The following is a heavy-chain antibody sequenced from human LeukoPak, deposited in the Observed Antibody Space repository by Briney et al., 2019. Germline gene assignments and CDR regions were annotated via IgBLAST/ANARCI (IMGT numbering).Heavy chain of an antibody. V-gene: IGHV1-2*02. D-gene: IGHD6-6*01. Sequence: GASVKVSCKASGYTFTGYYIHWVRQAPGQGLEWMGWIYPYSGDTNYAQNFQGGVTMTRDTSISTAYMELSSLKSDDTAVYYCARDRNSGSSLDIWGQGTMLTVSS. CDR2: IYPYSGDT. CDR3: ARDRNSGSSLDI. CDR1: GYTFTGYY. J-gene: IGHJ3*02.